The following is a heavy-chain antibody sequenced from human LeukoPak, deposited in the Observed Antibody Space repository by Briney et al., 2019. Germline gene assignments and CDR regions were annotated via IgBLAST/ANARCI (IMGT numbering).Heavy chain of an antibody. CDR2: IYHSGST. CDR3: ARDPSSST. V-gene: IGHV4-38-2*02. CDR1: GYSISSGYY. D-gene: IGHD6-13*01. J-gene: IGHJ5*02. Sequence: SETLSLTCAVSGYSISSGYYWGWIRQPPGKGLEWIGSIYHSGSTYYNPSLKSRVTISVDTSKNQFSLKLSSVTAADTAVYYCARDPSSSTWGQGTLVTVSS.